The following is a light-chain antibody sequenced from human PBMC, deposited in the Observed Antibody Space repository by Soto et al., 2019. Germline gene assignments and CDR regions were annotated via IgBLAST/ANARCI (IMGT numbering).Light chain of an antibody. J-gene: IGLJ2*01. V-gene: IGLV1-40*01. CDR3: QSYDSTLSGPV. CDR2: GNS. CDR1: SSNIGAGYD. Sequence: QSVLTQPPSVSGAPGQRVTISCTGSSSNIGAGYDVHWYQQLPGTAPKLLIYGNSNRPSGVPDRFSGSKSGTSASLAITGPQAEDEADNYCQSYDSTLSGPVFGGGTKLTVL.